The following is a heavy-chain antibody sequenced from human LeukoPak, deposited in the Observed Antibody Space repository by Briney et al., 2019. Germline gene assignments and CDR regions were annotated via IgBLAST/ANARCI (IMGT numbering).Heavy chain of an antibody. J-gene: IGHJ3*02. V-gene: IGHV3-74*01. Sequence: GGSLRLSCAASGFTFSSHWIHWVRQAPGKGLAWVSRIDNDGSDTIFADSVKGRFTLSRDNAKNTVYLQMNSLRAEDTPVYYCARGGFHHGFDIWGQGTMVTVS. CDR3: ARGGFHHGFDI. CDR1: GFTFSSHW. D-gene: IGHD1-14*01. CDR2: IDNDGSDT.